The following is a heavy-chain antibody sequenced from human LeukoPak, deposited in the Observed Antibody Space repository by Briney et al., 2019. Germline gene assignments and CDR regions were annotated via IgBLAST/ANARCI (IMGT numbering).Heavy chain of an antibody. CDR2: INPNSGGT. CDR1: GYTFTGYY. D-gene: IGHD3-10*01. V-gene: IGHV1-2*02. J-gene: IGHJ6*02. Sequence: ASVKVSCKASGYTFTGYYMHWVRQAPGQGLEWMGWINPNSGGTNYAQKFQGRVTMTRDTSISTAYMELSRLRSDDTAVYYCARATSYYYGSGSYHYYYYGMDVWGQGTTVTVSS. CDR3: ARATSYYYGSGSYHYYYYGMDV.